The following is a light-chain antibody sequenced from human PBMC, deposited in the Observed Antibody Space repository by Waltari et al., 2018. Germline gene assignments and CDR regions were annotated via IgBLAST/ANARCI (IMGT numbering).Light chain of an antibody. J-gene: IGKJ1*01. V-gene: IGKV3-20*01. CDR2: DAS. CDR3: QKYVSLPAT. CDR1: QSVSRS. Sequence: EIVLTQSPGTLSLSPGERATLSCRASQSVSRSLALYQQKPGQAPRLLIYDASTRATGIPDRFSGSGSGTDFSLTISRLEPEDFAVYYCQKYVSLPATFGQGTKVEIK.